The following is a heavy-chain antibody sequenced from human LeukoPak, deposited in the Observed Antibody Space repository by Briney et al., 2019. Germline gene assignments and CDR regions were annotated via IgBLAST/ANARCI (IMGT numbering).Heavy chain of an antibody. Sequence: GGSLRLSCAASGFTFSSFAMSWVRRSPGRGLEWVSVISATAGTTFFADSVKGRFTISRDNSKNTVYLQMNSLRAEDTAVYYCAKKMGSGSYPLDYWGQGTLVTVSS. CDR1: GFTFSSFA. CDR2: ISATAGTT. D-gene: IGHD3-10*01. J-gene: IGHJ4*02. V-gene: IGHV3-23*01. CDR3: AKKMGSGSYPLDY.